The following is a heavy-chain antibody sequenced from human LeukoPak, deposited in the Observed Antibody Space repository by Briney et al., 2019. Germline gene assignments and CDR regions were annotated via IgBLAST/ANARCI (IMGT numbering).Heavy chain of an antibody. CDR1: EFTFSSYS. CDR3: ARGRAPVATNNYFDY. D-gene: IGHD5-12*01. J-gene: IGHJ4*02. CDR2: ISSGSSYI. Sequence: PGGSLRLSCAASEFTFSSYSMNWVRQAPGKGLEWVSSISSGSSYINYADSVRGRFTISRDNAKNSLYLQMNSLRGEDTAVYYCARGRAPVATNNYFDYWGQGTLVTVSS. V-gene: IGHV3-21*01.